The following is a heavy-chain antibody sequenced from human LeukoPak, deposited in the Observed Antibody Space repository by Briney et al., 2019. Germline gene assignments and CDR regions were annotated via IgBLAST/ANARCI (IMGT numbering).Heavy chain of an antibody. D-gene: IGHD3-9*01. CDR2: MYNSEST. CDR3: ARHVLTAGSID. Sequence: KPSETLSLTCTISGGSISNHYWSWIRQPPGKGLEWIAYMYNSESTKYNPSLKGRVTISVDTSKKQFSLKLRSVTAADTALYYCARHVLTAGSIDWGQGTLVTVSS. CDR1: GGSISNHY. V-gene: IGHV4-59*08. J-gene: IGHJ4*02.